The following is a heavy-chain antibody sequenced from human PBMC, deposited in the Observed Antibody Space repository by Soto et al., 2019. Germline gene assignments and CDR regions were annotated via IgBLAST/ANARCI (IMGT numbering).Heavy chain of an antibody. V-gene: IGHV3-21*01. D-gene: IGHD6-13*01. J-gene: IGHJ5*02. Sequence: PGGSLRLSCAASGFTFRSFTMNWVRQAPGKGLEWVSTISSNSAYIYYTDALRGRFTISRDNAKNSLHLQMNGLRAEDTAVYYCTGDASRDSSARGWFDPWGPGTLVTVSS. CDR3: TGDASRDSSARGWFDP. CDR1: GFTFRSFT. CDR2: ISSNSAYI.